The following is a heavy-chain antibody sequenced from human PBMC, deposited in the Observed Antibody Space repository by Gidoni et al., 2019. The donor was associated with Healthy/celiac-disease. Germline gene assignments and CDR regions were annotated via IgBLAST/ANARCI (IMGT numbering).Heavy chain of an antibody. CDR1: GFTFADYG. V-gene: IGHV3-20*01. Sequence: EVQLVESGGGVVRRGVSLRLSCAASGFTFADYGMSWVRQAPGKGLEWVSGNNWDGGSTGYADSVTGRFTISRDNAKNSLYLQMNSLRAEDTALYHCARWAGGEMTTTHFDYWGQGTLVTVSS. D-gene: IGHD4-4*01. J-gene: IGHJ4*02. CDR3: ARWAGGEMTTTHFDY. CDR2: NNWDGGST.